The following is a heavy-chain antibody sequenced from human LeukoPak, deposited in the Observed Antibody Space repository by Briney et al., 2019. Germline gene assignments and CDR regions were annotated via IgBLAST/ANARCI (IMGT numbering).Heavy chain of an antibody. CDR2: IYTSGTT. Sequence: SETLSLTCTVTGGYITNYYWSWVRQPPGKGLEWIGYIYTSGTTNYNPSLKSRVTISVDTSRNQLSQRLSSVTAADTAVYYCARQGGYSSPFSVWGKGTTVAVSS. CDR1: GGYITNYY. V-gene: IGHV4-4*09. J-gene: IGHJ6*04. CDR3: ARQGGYSSPFSV. D-gene: IGHD6-6*01.